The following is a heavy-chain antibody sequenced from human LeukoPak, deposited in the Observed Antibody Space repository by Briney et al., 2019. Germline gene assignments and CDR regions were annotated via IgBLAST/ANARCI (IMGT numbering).Heavy chain of an antibody. CDR3: ARLYSTGPFDY. D-gene: IGHD6-25*01. CDR2: TNHSGST. J-gene: IGHJ4*02. V-gene: IGHV4-34*01. Sequence: TSETLSLTCAVYGGSFSGYYWSWIRQPPGKGLEWIGETNHSGSTNYNPSLKSRVTISVDTSKNQFSLKLSSVTAADTAVYYCARLYSTGPFDYWGQGTLVTVSS. CDR1: GGSFSGYY.